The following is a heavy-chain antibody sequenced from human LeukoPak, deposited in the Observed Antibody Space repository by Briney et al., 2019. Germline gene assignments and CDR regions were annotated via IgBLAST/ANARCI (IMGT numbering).Heavy chain of an antibody. CDR1: GFTFNNYA. D-gene: IGHD5-12*01. Sequence: GGSLRLSCEASGFTFNNYAMNWVRQTPGKGLEWVSGISVDGGATYYTDSVKGRFTMSRGNSKSTLYLQMNSLRAEDTAVYYCAKDIAQGYTFGTIEEDYWGQGTLVTVAS. CDR2: ISVDGGAT. CDR3: AKDIAQGYTFGTIEEDY. J-gene: IGHJ4*02. V-gene: IGHV3-23*01.